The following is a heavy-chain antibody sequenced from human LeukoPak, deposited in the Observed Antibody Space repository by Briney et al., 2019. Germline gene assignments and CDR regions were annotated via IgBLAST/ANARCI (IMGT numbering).Heavy chain of an antibody. Sequence: GASVKVSCKASGCTFTSYGISWVRQAPGQGLEWMGWISAYTGNTNYAQKLQGRVTMTTDTSTSTAYMELRSLRSDDTAVYYCARDGVPAAMHYYYGMDVWGQGTTVTVSS. CDR1: GCTFTSYG. CDR2: ISAYTGNT. J-gene: IGHJ6*02. CDR3: ARDGVPAAMHYYYGMDV. V-gene: IGHV1-18*01. D-gene: IGHD2-2*01.